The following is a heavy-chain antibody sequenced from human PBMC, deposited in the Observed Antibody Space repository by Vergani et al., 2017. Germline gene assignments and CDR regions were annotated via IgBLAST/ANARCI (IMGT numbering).Heavy chain of an antibody. CDR2: ISGSGDRT. J-gene: IGHJ4*02. Sequence: EVQLLESGGGLVQPGGSLRLSCAASGFTFSSYAMSWVRQAPGKGLEWVSAISGSGDRTYYADSVKGRFTISRGNSKNTLYLQMNSLRVEDTAAYYCAKVTLGYEGSFAYWGQGTLVTVSS. CDR1: GFTFSSYA. CDR3: AKVTLGYEGSFAY. D-gene: IGHD5-12*01. V-gene: IGHV3-23*01.